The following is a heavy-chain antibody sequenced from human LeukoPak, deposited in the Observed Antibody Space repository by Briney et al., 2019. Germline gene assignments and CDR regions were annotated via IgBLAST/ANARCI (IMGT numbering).Heavy chain of an antibody. CDR3: ARRLRPPDIVVVVAATPYDY. V-gene: IGHV4-39*07. Sequence: PSETLSLTCSVSGGSISSYYWGWIRQPPGKGLEWIGSIYYSGSTYYNPSLKSRVTISVDTSKNQFSLKLSSVTAADTAVYYCARRLRPPDIVVVVAATPYDYWGQGTLVTVSS. D-gene: IGHD2-15*01. J-gene: IGHJ4*02. CDR2: IYYSGST. CDR1: GGSISSYY.